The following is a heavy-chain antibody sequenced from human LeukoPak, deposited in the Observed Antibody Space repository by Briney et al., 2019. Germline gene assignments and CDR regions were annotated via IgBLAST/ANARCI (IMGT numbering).Heavy chain of an antibody. CDR3: AILRRYYDFWSGYYSGGMDV. D-gene: IGHD3-3*01. J-gene: IGHJ6*02. CDR2: IYPGDSYT. Sequence: GESLKISCKGSGYSFTSYWIGWVRQMPGKGLEWMGIIYPGDSYTNYSPSFQGHVTISADKSISTAYLQWSSLKASDTAMYYCAILRRYYDFWSGYYSGGMDVWGQGTTVTVSS. V-gene: IGHV5-51*01. CDR1: GYSFTSYW.